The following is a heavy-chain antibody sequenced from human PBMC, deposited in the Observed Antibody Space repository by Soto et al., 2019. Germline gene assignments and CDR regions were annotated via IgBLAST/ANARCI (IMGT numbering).Heavy chain of an antibody. CDR2: INPNSGGT. CDR3: ASLVLWFGVGVRYYYGMDV. CDR1: GYTFTGYY. V-gene: IGHV1-2*02. Sequence: GASVKVSCKASGYTFTGYYMHWVRQAPGQGLEWMGWINPNSGGTNYAQKFQGRVTMTRDTSISTAYMELSRLRSDDTAVYYCASLVLWFGVGVRYYYGMDVWGQGTTVTVSS. J-gene: IGHJ6*02. D-gene: IGHD3-10*01.